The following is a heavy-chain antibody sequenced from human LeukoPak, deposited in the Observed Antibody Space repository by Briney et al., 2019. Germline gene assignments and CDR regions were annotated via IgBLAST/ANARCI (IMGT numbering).Heavy chain of an antibody. CDR1: GDRVSINSAD. Sequence: PLQTLSLTCGISGDRVSINSADWNWGRQSRSGGLEWLVRTYYTSKRFNDSAVSVRSRITTSPDTSKNQFSPQLDSVTPEDTAVHYCARDRGRQLDHWSQRTLVTVSS. CDR3: ARDRGRQLDH. D-gene: IGHD5-18*01. J-gene: IGHJ4*02. V-gene: IGHV6-1*01. CDR2: TYYTSKRFN.